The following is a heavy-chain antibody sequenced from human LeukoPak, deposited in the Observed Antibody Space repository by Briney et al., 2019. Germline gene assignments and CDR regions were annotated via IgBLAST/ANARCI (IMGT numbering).Heavy chain of an antibody. V-gene: IGHV4-39*01. CDR3: ATRYYYDSSGYYYA. Sequence: SETLSLTCTVSGSSISSSSYYWGWIRQPPGKGLEWIGNIYYSGSTYYNPSLKSRVTISVDTSKNQFSLKLSSVTAADTAVYYCATRYYYDSSGYYYAWGQGTLVTVSS. D-gene: IGHD3-22*01. CDR1: GSSISSSSYY. J-gene: IGHJ5*02. CDR2: IYYSGST.